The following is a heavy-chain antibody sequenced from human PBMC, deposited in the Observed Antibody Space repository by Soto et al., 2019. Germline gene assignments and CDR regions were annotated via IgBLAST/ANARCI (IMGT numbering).Heavy chain of an antibody. CDR3: AIGAGRSSWTADGSSYTWFDP. Sequence: QVQLVQSGAEVKKPGSSVKVSCKASGGTFSNYAISWVRQAPGQGLEWMGGIIPIFGTANYAQKFQGRVTITADKSTSTAYMELSSLRSEDTAVYYCAIGAGRSSWTADGSSYTWFDPWGQGTLVTVSS. CDR1: GGTFSNYA. D-gene: IGHD6-13*01. CDR2: IIPIFGTA. V-gene: IGHV1-69*06. J-gene: IGHJ5*02.